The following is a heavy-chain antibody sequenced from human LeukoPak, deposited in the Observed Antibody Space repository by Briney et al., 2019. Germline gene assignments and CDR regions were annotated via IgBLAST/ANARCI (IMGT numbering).Heavy chain of an antibody. CDR2: IYQSGDSP. CDR3: AKLPPVGPGLDDY. Sequence: SETLSLTCTVSGYSISNGYYWGWVRQSPGQGLEWIGNIYQSGDSPYYNPSLKSRVTISVDTSKNQFSLKLSSVTAADTAVYYCAKLPPVGPGLDDYWGQGTLVTVSS. CDR1: GYSISNGYY. V-gene: IGHV4-38-2*02. D-gene: IGHD3/OR15-3a*01. J-gene: IGHJ4*02.